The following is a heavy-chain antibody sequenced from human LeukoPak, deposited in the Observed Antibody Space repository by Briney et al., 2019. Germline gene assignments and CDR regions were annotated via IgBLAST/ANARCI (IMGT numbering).Heavy chain of an antibody. J-gene: IGHJ5*02. CDR1: GYTFTSYG. Sequence: ASVEVSCKASGYTFTSYGISWVRQAPGQGLEWMGWISAYNGNTNYAQKLQGRVTMTTDTSTSTAYMELRSLRSDDTAVYYCARGGEYYDYVWGSYRQTNWFDPWGQGTLVTVSS. D-gene: IGHD3-16*02. CDR3: ARGGEYYDYVWGSYRQTNWFDP. CDR2: ISAYNGNT. V-gene: IGHV1-18*01.